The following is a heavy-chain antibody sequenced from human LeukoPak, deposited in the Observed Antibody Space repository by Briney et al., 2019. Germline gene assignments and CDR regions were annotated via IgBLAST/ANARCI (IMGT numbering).Heavy chain of an antibody. CDR1: GGSISSYY. J-gene: IGHJ4*02. Sequence: SETLSLTCTVSGGSISSYYWSWIRQPPGKGLEWIGEINHSGSTNYNPSLKSRVTISVDTSKNQFSLKLSSVTAADTAVYYCARVSTYYYDSSGYYQSRHFDYWGQGTLVTVSS. D-gene: IGHD3-22*01. V-gene: IGHV4-34*01. CDR3: ARVSTYYYDSSGYYQSRHFDY. CDR2: INHSGST.